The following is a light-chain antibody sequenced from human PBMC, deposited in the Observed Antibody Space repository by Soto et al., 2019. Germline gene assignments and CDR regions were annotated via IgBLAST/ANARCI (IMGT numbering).Light chain of an antibody. CDR2: DAS. V-gene: IGKV1-33*01. Sequence: DIQMTQSPSSLSASVGDRVTITCQASQDISNYLNWYQQKPGKAPKLLIYDASNLETGVTSRFSGSGFGTDFTFTISSLQPEDIATYYCQQYDNLPPYTFGQGTK. CDR1: QDISNY. CDR3: QQYDNLPPYT. J-gene: IGKJ2*01.